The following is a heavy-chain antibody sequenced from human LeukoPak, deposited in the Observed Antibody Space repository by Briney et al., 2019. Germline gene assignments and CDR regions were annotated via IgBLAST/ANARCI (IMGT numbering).Heavy chain of an antibody. CDR1: GGSFSGYY. CDR2: INHSGST. D-gene: IGHD2-8*01. CDR3: ARESMLYPNWFDP. J-gene: IGHJ5*02. Sequence: PSETLSLTCAVYGGSFSGYYWSWIRQPPGKGLEWIGEINHSGSTNYNPSLKSRVTISVDTSENQFSLKLSSVTAADTAVYYCARESMLYPNWFDPWGQGTLVTVSS. V-gene: IGHV4-34*01.